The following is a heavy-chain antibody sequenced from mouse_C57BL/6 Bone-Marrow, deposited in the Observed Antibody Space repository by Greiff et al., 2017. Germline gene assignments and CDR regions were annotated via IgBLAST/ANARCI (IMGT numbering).Heavy chain of an antibody. CDR2: IWRGGST. V-gene: IGHV2-5*01. CDR3: AKKGLYQSNQGAMDY. J-gene: IGHJ4*01. D-gene: IGHD2-5*01. Sequence: VQLQQSGPGLVQPSQSLSITCTVSGFSLTSYGVHWVRQSPGKGLEWLGVIWRGGSTDYNAAFMSRLSITKDNSKSQVFFKMNSLQADDTAIYYCAKKGLYQSNQGAMDYWGQGTSVTVSS. CDR1: GFSLTSYG.